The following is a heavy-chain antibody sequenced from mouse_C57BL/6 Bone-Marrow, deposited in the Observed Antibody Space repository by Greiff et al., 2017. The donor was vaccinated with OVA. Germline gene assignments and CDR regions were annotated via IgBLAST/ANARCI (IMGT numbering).Heavy chain of an antibody. CDR2: IRNKANNHAT. CDR1: GFTFSDAW. V-gene: IGHV6-6*01. CDR3: TRGGYYGRGYWYFDV. Sequence: EVQVEESGGGLVQPGGSMKLSCAASGFTFSDAWMDWVRQSPEKGLEWVAEIRNKANNHATYYAESVKGRFTISRDDSKSSVYLQMNSLRAEETGIYYCTRGGYYGRGYWYFDVWGTGTTVTVSS. J-gene: IGHJ1*03. D-gene: IGHD1-1*01.